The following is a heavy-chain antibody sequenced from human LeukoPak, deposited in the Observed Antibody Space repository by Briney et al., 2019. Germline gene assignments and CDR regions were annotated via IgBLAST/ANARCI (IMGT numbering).Heavy chain of an antibody. V-gene: IGHV4-59*08. CDR3: ARHGYTYGNFDY. J-gene: IGHJ4*02. Sequence: SETLSLTCTVSGGSISNYYWSWIGQPPGKGLEWIGYIYYSGSTNYNPSPKSRVTISVYTSKNQFSLKLTSVTAADTAVYYCARHGYTYGNFDYWGQGTLVTVSS. CDR1: GGSISNYY. CDR2: IYYSGST. D-gene: IGHD5-18*01.